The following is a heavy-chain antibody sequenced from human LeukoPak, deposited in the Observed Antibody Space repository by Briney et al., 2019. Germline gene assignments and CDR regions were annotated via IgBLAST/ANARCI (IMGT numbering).Heavy chain of an antibody. V-gene: IGHV3-11*01. CDR3: ARVSGYDFWSGTDY. Sequence: GGSLRPSCAASGFTFSDYYMSWIRQAPGKGLEWVSYISSSGSTIYYADSVKGRFTISRDNAKNSLYLQMNSLRAEDTAVHYCARVSGYDFWSGTDYWGQGTLVTVSS. J-gene: IGHJ4*02. D-gene: IGHD3-3*01. CDR1: GFTFSDYY. CDR2: ISSSGSTI.